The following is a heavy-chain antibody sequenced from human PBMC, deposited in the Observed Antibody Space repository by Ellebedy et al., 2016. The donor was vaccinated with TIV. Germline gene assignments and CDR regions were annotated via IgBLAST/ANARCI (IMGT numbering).Heavy chain of an antibody. J-gene: IGHJ4*02. CDR1: GYIFTSYW. Sequence: GESLKISCKASGYIFTSYWIGWVRQMPGKGLEWMGIIYPDDSDTTYSPSFQGQVTISVDKSINTAFLVWSSLKDSDTAMYYCAAYTKWGTTYYFDYWGQGTLVTVSS. CDR2: IYPDDSDT. CDR3: AAYTKWGTTYYFDY. V-gene: IGHV5-51*01. D-gene: IGHD7-27*01.